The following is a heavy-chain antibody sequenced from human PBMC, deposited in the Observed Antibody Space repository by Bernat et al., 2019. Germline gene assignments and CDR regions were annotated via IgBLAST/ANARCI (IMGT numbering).Heavy chain of an antibody. J-gene: IGHJ4*02. D-gene: IGHD3-3*01. CDR2: INPSGGST. V-gene: IGHV1-46*01. Sequence: QVQLVQSGAEVKKPGASVKVSCKASGYTFTSYSMHWVRQAPGQGVEWMGIINPSGGSTSYAQKFQGRVTMTRDTSTSTVYMELSSLRSEDTAVYYCARSSITIFGVVIEAGLFDYWGQGTLVTVSS. CDR3: ARSSITIFGVVIEAGLFDY. CDR1: GYTFTSYS.